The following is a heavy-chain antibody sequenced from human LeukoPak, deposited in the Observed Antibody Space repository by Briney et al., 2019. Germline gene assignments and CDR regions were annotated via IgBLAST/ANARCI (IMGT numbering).Heavy chain of an antibody. CDR1: GGTFSSYA. V-gene: IGHV1-69*04. Sequence: ASVKVSFKASGGTFSSYAISWLRQAPGQGLEWMGRIIPILGIANYAQKFQGRVTITADKSTSTAYVELSSLRSEDTAVYYCARVVSCSGGSCYSNWFDAWGQGTLVTVSS. CDR3: ARVVSCSGGSCYSNWFDA. J-gene: IGHJ5*02. CDR2: IIPILGIA. D-gene: IGHD2-15*01.